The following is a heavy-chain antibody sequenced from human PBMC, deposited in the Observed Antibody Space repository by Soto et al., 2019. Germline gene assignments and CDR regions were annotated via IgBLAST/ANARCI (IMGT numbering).Heavy chain of an antibody. CDR2: IYTSGST. Sequence: SETLSLTCTVSGGSISSYYWSWIRQPAGKGLEWIGRIYTSGSTNYNPSLKSRVTMSVGTSQNQVSLKLSSLTAADTAVYYCARWRRSSAGFDYWGQGNLVTFSA. J-gene: IGHJ4*02. D-gene: IGHD2-15*01. V-gene: IGHV4-4*07. CDR3: ARWRRSSAGFDY. CDR1: GGSISSYY.